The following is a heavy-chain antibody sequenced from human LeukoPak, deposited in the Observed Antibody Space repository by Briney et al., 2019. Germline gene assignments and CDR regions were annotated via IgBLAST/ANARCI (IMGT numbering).Heavy chain of an antibody. Sequence: GGSLRLSCATSGFTFSSYEMNWVRQAPGRGLEWVSYISHSGTSIYYADSVKGRFTFSRDNAKNSLFLQMNSLRAEDTAVYYCARGRAVAGSHYGMDVWGNGTTVTVSS. CDR2: ISHSGTSI. V-gene: IGHV3-48*03. CDR3: ARGRAVAGSHYGMDV. CDR1: GFTFSSYE. J-gene: IGHJ6*04. D-gene: IGHD6-19*01.